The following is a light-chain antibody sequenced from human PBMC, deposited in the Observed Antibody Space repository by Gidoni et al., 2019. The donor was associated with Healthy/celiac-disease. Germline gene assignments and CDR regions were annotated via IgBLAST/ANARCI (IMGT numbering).Light chain of an antibody. Sequence: ENVLTHSPVTLSLSPGERATLSCRARQSGSSSYLAWYQHKPGQAPRLLISCASSRATCLPGSFSGSGSATDFTLTISRLEPEDSAVYYCQQYDSSPLTFGGGTKVEIK. CDR1: QSGSSSY. V-gene: IGKV3-20*01. CDR2: CAS. CDR3: QQYDSSPLT. J-gene: IGKJ4*01.